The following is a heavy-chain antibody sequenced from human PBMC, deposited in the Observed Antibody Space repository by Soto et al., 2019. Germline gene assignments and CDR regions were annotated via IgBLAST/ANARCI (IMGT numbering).Heavy chain of an antibody. CDR1: GFTFSSYA. Sequence: GGSLRLSCAASGFTFSSYAMSWVRQAPGKGLDWVSAISGSGGSTYYADSVKGRFTISRDNFKNTLYLQMNSLRAEDTAVYYCAKALGPDYYYGMDVWGQGTTVTVSS. CDR3: AKALGPDYYYGMDV. V-gene: IGHV3-23*01. D-gene: IGHD7-27*01. J-gene: IGHJ6*02. CDR2: ISGSGGST.